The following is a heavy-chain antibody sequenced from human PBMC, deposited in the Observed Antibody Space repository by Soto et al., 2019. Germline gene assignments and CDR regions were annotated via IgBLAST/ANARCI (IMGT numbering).Heavy chain of an antibody. V-gene: IGHV3-23*01. D-gene: IGHD6-13*01. J-gene: IGHJ4*02. Sequence: EVQLLESGGGLVQPGGSLRLSCAASGFTFSSYAMSWVRQAPGKGLEWVSAISGSGGSTYYADSVKGRFTISSDNSKNTLCLKRNSLRAEDTAVDCCAYSSTPLDCWGQGTLVTVSS. CDR1: GFTFSSYA. CDR2: ISGSGGST. CDR3: AYSSTPLDC.